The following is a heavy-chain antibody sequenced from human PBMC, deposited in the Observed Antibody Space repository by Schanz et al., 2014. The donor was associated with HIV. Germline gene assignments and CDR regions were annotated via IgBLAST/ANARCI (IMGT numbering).Heavy chain of an antibody. CDR2: INPYTGDT. D-gene: IGHD6-25*01. Sequence: QVQLVQSGTEMKKPGASVKVSCKASGYTFTSYGISWVRQAPGQGFEWMGWINPYTGDTDSAQKLQGRVTMTTDTSTSTAYMELRSLRIDDTAVYYCARGESSAWPPPRDYWGQGTLVTVSP. J-gene: IGHJ4*02. CDR1: GYTFTSYG. CDR3: ARGESSAWPPPRDY. V-gene: IGHV1-18*01.